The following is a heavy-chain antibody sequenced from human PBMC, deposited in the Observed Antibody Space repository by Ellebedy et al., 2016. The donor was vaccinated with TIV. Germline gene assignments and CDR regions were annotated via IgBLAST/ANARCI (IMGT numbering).Heavy chain of an antibody. CDR1: GFTFSSYS. V-gene: IGHV3-21*04. J-gene: IGHJ1*01. CDR3: AKVSGYSSSWYDAYFQH. CDR2: ISSSSSYI. Sequence: GGSLRLXXAASGFTFSSYSMNWVRQAPGKGLEWVSSISSSSSYIYYADPVKGRFTISRDNAKNSLYLQMNSLRAEDTAVYYCAKVSGYSSSWYDAYFQHWGQGTLVTVSS. D-gene: IGHD6-13*01.